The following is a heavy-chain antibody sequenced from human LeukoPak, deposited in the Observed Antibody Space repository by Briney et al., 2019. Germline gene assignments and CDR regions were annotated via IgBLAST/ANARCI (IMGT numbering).Heavy chain of an antibody. CDR2: INPSGDST. V-gene: IGHV1-46*01. CDR1: GYTFTSYD. Sequence: ASVKVSCKASGYTFTSYDINWARQAPGQGLEWMGIINPSGDSTNYAQKFQGRVTMTRDMSTSTVYMELSSLRSEDTAVYYCARPSTYYYDSSGYYFDYWGQGTLVTVSS. J-gene: IGHJ4*02. D-gene: IGHD3-22*01. CDR3: ARPSTYYYDSSGYYFDY.